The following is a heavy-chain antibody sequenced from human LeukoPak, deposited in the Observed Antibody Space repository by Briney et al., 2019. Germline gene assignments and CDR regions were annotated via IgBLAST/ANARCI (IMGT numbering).Heavy chain of an antibody. J-gene: IGHJ4*02. Sequence: GGSLRLSCAASGFTFSSYWMNWVRQAPGKGLEWVANIKQDGSEKYYVDSVKGRFTISRDNAKNSLYLQMNSLRAEDTAVYYCARPTYYYDSSGYYEWGQGTLVTVSS. CDR3: ARPTYYYDSSGYYE. V-gene: IGHV3-7*01. CDR2: IKQDGSEK. D-gene: IGHD3-22*01. CDR1: GFTFSSYW.